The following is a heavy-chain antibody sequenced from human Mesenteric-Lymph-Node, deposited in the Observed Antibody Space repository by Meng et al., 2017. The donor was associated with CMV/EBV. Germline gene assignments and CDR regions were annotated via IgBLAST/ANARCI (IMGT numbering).Heavy chain of an antibody. CDR1: HD. J-gene: IGHJ3*01. CDR3: AREPLRYCSGGGCYRDAFDF. V-gene: IGHV3-72*01. Sequence: HDMDWGRPAPGKRVEWVGRIRDRGFSYITEYAAAVKGRFNISRGDSQKSLYLQMESLQSEDTAVYYCAREPLRYCSGGGCYRDAFDFWGQGTMVTVSS. D-gene: IGHD2-15*01. CDR2: IRDRGFSYIT.